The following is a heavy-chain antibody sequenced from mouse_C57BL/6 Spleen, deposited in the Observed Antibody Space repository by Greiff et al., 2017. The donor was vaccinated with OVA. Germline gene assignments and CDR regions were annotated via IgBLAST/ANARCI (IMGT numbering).Heavy chain of an antibody. CDR2: IYPGDGDT. CDR3: ARSLGAMDY. Sequence: QVQLQQSGPELVKPGALVKISCKASGYAFSSSWMNWVKQRPGKGLEWIGRIYPGDGDTNYNGKFKGKATLTADKSSSTAYMQLSSLTSEDSAVYFCARSLGAMDYWGQGTSVTVSS. CDR1: GYAFSSSW. D-gene: IGHD3-3*01. V-gene: IGHV1-82*01. J-gene: IGHJ4*01.